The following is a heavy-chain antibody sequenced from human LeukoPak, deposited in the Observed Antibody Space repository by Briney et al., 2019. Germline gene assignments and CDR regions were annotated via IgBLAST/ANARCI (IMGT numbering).Heavy chain of an antibody. CDR2: ISGSGGST. CDR1: GFTFSSYA. V-gene: IGHV3-23*01. Sequence: GGSLRLSCAASGFTFSSYAMSWVRQAPGKGLEWVSSISGSGGSTYYADSVKGRFTISRDNSKNTLYLQMSSLRAEDTALYYCAKAGYSSSDYFDYWGQGTLVTVSS. D-gene: IGHD6-6*01. J-gene: IGHJ4*02. CDR3: AKAGYSSSDYFDY.